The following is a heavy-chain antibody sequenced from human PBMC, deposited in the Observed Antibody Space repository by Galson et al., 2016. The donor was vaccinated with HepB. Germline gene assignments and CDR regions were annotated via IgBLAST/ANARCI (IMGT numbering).Heavy chain of an antibody. CDR2: ISYNGSEK. CDR1: GFTFSSYA. Sequence: SLRLSCAASGFTFSSYAMHWVRQAPGKGLEWMALISYNGSEKSYADSVKGRFTISRDNSKNTMFLQMNSLRPEDTAVYFCAREGPFEYSSSSMDYWGQGTLVTVSS. CDR3: AREGPFEYSSSSMDY. D-gene: IGHD6-6*01. V-gene: IGHV3-30*04. J-gene: IGHJ4*02.